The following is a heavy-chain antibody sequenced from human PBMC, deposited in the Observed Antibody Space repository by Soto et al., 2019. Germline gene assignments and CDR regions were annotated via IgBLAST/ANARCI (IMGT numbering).Heavy chain of an antibody. J-gene: IGHJ4*02. D-gene: IGHD3-9*01. CDR1: GYAFTIYY. CDR2: INPSGGST. V-gene: IGHV1-46*01. Sequence: ASVNVSCKAAGYAFTIYYMHWVRQAPRQGLEWMGIINPSGGSTSYAQKFQGRVTMTRDTSTSTVYMELSSLRSEDTAVHYCARGMAAYYDILTIFDYWGQGTLVTVSS. CDR3: ARGMAAYYDILTIFDY.